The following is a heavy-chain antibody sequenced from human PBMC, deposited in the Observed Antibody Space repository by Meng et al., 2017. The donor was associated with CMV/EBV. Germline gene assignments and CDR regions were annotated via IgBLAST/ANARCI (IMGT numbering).Heavy chain of an antibody. CDR3: ARDQEDTRELLPIHKGMDV. J-gene: IGHJ6*02. CDR1: GFNFKTFT. D-gene: IGHD1-7*01. CDR2: ISGGSHYI. V-gene: IGHV3-21*01. Sequence: LKISCAASGFNFKTFTMNWVRQAPGKGLEWVSSISGGSHYIYYADSLKGRFTISRDNAKNSLYLRMNGLRVEDTAVYYCARDQEDTRELLPIHKGMDVWGQGTTVTVSS.